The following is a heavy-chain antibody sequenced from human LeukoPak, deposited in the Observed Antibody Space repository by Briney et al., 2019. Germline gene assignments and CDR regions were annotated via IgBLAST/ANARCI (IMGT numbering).Heavy chain of an antibody. Sequence: NPSETLSLTCAVYGGSFSGYYWSWIRQPPGKGLEWIGEINHSGSTNYSPSLKSRVTISVDTSKNQFSLKLSSVTAADTAVYYCARGASSRSGYCSSTSCRNWFDPWGQGTLVTVSS. CDR3: ARGASSRSGYCSSTSCRNWFDP. D-gene: IGHD2-2*03. CDR1: GGSFSGYY. J-gene: IGHJ5*02. CDR2: INHSGST. V-gene: IGHV4-34*01.